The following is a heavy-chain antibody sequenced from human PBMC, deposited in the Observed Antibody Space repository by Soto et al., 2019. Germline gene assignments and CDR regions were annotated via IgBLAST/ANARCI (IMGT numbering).Heavy chain of an antibody. V-gene: IGHV3-43*02. CDR3: AKGGETNNAFDI. Sequence: GGSLRLSCAASGFTFDDYAMHWVRQAPGQGLEWVSLISGDGGSTYYADSVKGRFTISRDNSKNSLYLQMKSLRTEDTALYYCAKGGETNNAFDIWGQGTRVTGSA. CDR2: ISGDGGST. D-gene: IGHD3-10*01. J-gene: IGHJ3*02. CDR1: GFTFDDYA.